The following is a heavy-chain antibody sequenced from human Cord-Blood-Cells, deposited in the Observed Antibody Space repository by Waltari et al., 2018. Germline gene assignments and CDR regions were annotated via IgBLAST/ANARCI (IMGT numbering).Heavy chain of an antibody. V-gene: IGHV5-51*03. CDR2: IYPGDSDT. J-gene: IGHJ3*02. D-gene: IGHD2-2*01. CDR1: GYSFTSSW. CDR3: ASTLGYCSSTSCYADAFDI. Sequence: EVQLVQSGAEVKKPGESLKISCKGSGYSFTSSWIGWVRQMPGKGLEWMGIIYPGDSDTRYSPSFQGQVTISADKSISTAYLQWSSLKASDTAMYYCASTLGYCSSTSCYADAFDIWGQGTMVTVSS.